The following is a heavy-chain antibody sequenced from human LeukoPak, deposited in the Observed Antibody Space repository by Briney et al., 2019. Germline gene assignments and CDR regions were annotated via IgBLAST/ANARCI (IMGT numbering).Heavy chain of an antibody. V-gene: IGHV1-46*01. CDR2: INPSGTST. CDR3: ARTMQWELQYYFDY. D-gene: IGHD1-26*01. Sequence: ASVKVSCKASGYMFTTSFMHWVRQAPGQGLEWMGVINPSGTSTDYAQKFQGRVTITADESTSTAYMELSSLRSEDTAVYYCARTMQWELQYYFDYWGQEPWSPSPQ. J-gene: IGHJ4*01. CDR1: GYMFTTSF.